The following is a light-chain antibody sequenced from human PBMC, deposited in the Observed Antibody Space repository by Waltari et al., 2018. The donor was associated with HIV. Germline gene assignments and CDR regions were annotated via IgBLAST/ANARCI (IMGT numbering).Light chain of an antibody. CDR1: GLSDQY. Sequence: SDTLTQPASVSVSPGQTATITCSGDGLSDQYAYWYRQKSGQAPLLIIYKDTERPSGIPARMSGSSSGTTATLTITGVQPEDEAVYYCQSALNSGSYVMFGAGTKLTVL. CDR2: KDT. V-gene: IGLV3-25*03. J-gene: IGLJ3*02. CDR3: QSALNSGSYVM.